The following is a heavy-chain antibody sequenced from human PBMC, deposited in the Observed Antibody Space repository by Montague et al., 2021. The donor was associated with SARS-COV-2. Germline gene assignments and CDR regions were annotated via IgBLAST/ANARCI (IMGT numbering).Heavy chain of an antibody. J-gene: IGHJ6*02. D-gene: IGHD3-3*01. CDR3: AREPRETGSDWYYDFWSGYSLPRGYYYYGMDV. Sequence: SLRLSFAASGFTFSSYEMNWVRQAPGKGLEWVSYISSSGSTIYYADSVKGRFTISRDNAKNSLYLQMNSLRAEDTAVYYFAREPRETGSDWYYDFWSGYSLPRGYYYYGMDVWGQGTTVTVSS. CDR2: ISSSGSTI. V-gene: IGHV3-48*03. CDR1: GFTFSSYE.